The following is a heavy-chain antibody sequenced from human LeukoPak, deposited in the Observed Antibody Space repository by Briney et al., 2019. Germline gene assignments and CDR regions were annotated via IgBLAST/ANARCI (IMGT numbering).Heavy chain of an antibody. D-gene: IGHD5-24*01. V-gene: IGHV4-59*01. CDR3: ARESRDGYNFDY. J-gene: IGHJ4*02. CDR2: IYDSGST. Sequence: SETLSLTCTVSGGSISSYYWSWIRQPPGKGLEWIGYIYDSGSTNYNPSLKSRVTISVDTSKTQFSLKLSSVTAAATAVYYCARESRDGYNFDYWGQGTLVTVSS. CDR1: GGSISSYY.